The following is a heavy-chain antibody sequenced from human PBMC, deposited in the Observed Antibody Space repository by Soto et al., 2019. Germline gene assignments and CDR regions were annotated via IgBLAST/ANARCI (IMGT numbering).Heavy chain of an antibody. CDR2: IVVGSGNT. Sequence: SVKVSCKASGFTFTSSAVQWVRQARGQRLEWIGWIVVGSGNTNYAQKFQERVTITRDMSTSTAYMELSSLRSEDTAVYYCAADVAAYYYDSSGYLFDYWGQGTLVTVSS. V-gene: IGHV1-58*01. J-gene: IGHJ4*02. CDR3: AADVAAYYYDSSGYLFDY. CDR1: GFTFTSSA. D-gene: IGHD3-22*01.